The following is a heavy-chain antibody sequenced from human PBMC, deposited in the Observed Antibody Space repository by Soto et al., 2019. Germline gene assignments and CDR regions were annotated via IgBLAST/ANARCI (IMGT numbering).Heavy chain of an antibody. CDR2: IRSKAYGGTT. CDR1: GFTFGDYA. Sequence: EVQLVESGGGLVKPGRSLRLSCTASGFTFGDYAMSWFRQAPGKGLEWVGFIRSKAYGGTTEYAASVKGRFTISRDDSKIIAYLQMNSLKTEDTAVYYCTREGLDYYDSSGYYPYAFDIWGQGTMVTVSS. V-gene: IGHV3-49*05. J-gene: IGHJ3*02. D-gene: IGHD3-22*01. CDR3: TREGLDYYDSSGYYPYAFDI.